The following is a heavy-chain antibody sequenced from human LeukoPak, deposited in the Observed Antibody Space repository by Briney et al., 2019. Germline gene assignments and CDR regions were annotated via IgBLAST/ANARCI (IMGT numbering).Heavy chain of an antibody. J-gene: IGHJ4*02. CDR1: GFTFNRNS. CDR3: AKGPLPRIDY. V-gene: IGHV3-21*04. Sequence: GGSLRLSCAASGFTFNRNSMNWVRQAPGKGLEWISSISSSSSYIYYADSVKGRFTISRDNAKNSLYLQMNSLRAEDTAVYYCAKGPLPRIDYWGQGTLVTVSS. CDR2: ISSSSSYI.